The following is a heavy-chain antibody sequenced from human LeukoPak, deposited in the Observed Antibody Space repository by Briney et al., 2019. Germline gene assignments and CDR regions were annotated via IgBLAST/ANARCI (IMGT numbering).Heavy chain of an antibody. CDR3: ARARKDLEWLKNYYYYYYMDV. D-gene: IGHD3-3*01. J-gene: IGHJ6*03. V-gene: IGHV1-18*01. CDR2: ISAYNGNT. CDR1: GYTFTSYG. Sequence: ASVKVSCKASGYTFTSYGISWVRQAPGQGLEWMGWISAYNGNTNYAQKLQGRVTMTTDTSTSTAYMELRSLRSDDTAVYYCARARKDLEWLKNYYYYYYMDVWGKGTTVTVSS.